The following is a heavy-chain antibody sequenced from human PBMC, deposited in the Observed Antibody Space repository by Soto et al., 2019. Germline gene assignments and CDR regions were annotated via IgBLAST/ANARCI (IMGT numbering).Heavy chain of an antibody. CDR3: ATAYVYDFENSNYYRDAFDI. J-gene: IGHJ3*02. Sequence: PGESLKISCKASGYSFSFYWIGWVRQMPGQGLEWMAIMYPDDSDISYSPSFEAHVTISADKSTSTAFLQWSSLKASDTAMYYCATAYVYDFENSNYYRDAFDIWGQGTLVTVSS. CDR2: MYPDDSDI. V-gene: IGHV5-51*01. D-gene: IGHD3-22*01. CDR1: GYSFSFYW.